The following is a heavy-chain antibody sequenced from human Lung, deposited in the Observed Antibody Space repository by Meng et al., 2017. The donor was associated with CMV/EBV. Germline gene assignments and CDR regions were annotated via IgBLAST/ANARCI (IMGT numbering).Heavy chain of an antibody. CDR3: ARATGYCSSTSCYTTFYYYYGMDV. J-gene: IGHJ6*02. D-gene: IGHD2-2*02. V-gene: IGHV4-39*07. Sequence: LXCTLSCCSISSSSYYWGWIRQPPGKGLEWIGSIYYSGSTYYNPSLKSRVTISVDTSKNQFSLKLSSVTAADTAVYYCARATGYCSSTSCYTTFYYYYGMDVXGQGXTVTVSS. CDR1: CCSISSSSYY. CDR2: IYYSGST.